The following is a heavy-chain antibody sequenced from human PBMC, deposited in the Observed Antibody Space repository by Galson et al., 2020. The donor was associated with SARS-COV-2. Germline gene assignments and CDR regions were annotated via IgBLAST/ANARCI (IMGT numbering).Heavy chain of an antibody. D-gene: IGHD1-26*01. J-gene: IGHJ4*02. V-gene: IGHV4-61*01. CDR3: ARGHYSGSFPYWFDY. CDR2: IFFGGST. CDR1: GGSISSSSYY. Sequence: SETLSLTCTVPGGSISSSSYYWSWVRQPPGKGLEWIGCIFFGGSTKYNPSLKSRLTMSVDTSKNQFSLGLGSVTAADTALYYCARGHYSGSFPYWFDYWGQGTLVTVSS.